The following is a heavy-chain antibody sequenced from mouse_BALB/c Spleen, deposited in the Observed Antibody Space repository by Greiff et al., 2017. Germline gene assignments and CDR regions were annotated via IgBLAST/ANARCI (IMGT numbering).Heavy chain of an antibody. D-gene: IGHD2-1*01. Sequence: EVNVVESGGGLVKPGGSLKLSCAASGFTFSDYYMYWVRQTPEKRLEWVATISDGGSYTYYPDSVKGRFTISRDNAKNNLYLQMSSLKSEDTAMYYCARYGNYVLDYWGQGTTLTVSS. CDR1: GFTFSDYY. J-gene: IGHJ2*01. CDR2: ISDGGSYT. CDR3: ARYGNYVLDY. V-gene: IGHV5-4*02.